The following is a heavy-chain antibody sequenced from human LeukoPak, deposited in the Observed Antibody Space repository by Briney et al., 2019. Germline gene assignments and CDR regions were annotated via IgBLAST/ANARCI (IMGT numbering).Heavy chain of an antibody. D-gene: IGHD3-10*01. CDR1: GYTFTGYY. Sequence: ASVKVSCKASGYTFTGYYMHWVRQAPGQGLEWMGWINPNSGGTNYAQKLQGRVTMTTDTSTSTAYMELRSLRSDDTAVYYCARDRGSGSGSYYREGRVSQYYYYYMDVWGKGTTVTVSS. CDR2: INPNSGGT. J-gene: IGHJ6*03. V-gene: IGHV1-2*02. CDR3: ARDRGSGSGSYYREGRVSQYYYYYMDV.